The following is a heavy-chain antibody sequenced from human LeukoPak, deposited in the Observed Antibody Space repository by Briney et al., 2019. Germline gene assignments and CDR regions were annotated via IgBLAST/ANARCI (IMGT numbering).Heavy chain of an antibody. D-gene: IGHD6-13*01. Sequence: PSETLSLTCTVSGGSISSGGYYWSWIRQHPGKGLEWIGYIYYSGSTYYNPSLKSRVTISVDTSKNQFSLKLSSVTAADTAVYYCARDQGIAAAGIMGWDYYYYGMDVWGQGTTVTVS. CDR2: IYYSGST. V-gene: IGHV4-31*03. CDR3: ARDQGIAAAGIMGWDYYYYGMDV. CDR1: GGSISSGGYY. J-gene: IGHJ6*02.